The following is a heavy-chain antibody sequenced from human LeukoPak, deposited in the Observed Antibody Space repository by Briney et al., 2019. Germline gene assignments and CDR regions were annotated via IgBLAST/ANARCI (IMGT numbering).Heavy chain of an antibody. CDR1: GDSISSYY. CDR2: IYASGST. Sequence: PSETLSLTCTVSGDSISSYYWSWIRQPAGKGLEWIGRIYASGSTNYNPSLKSRVTISVDTSKHQFSMKLKSVTAADTAVYFCARGRWLPNAFDIWGQGTMVTVFS. V-gene: IGHV4-4*07. D-gene: IGHD5-24*01. J-gene: IGHJ3*02. CDR3: ARGRWLPNAFDI.